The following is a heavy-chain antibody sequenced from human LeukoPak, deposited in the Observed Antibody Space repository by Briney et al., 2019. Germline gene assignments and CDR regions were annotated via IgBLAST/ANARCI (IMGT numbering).Heavy chain of an antibody. D-gene: IGHD4-17*01. Sequence: SETLSLTCTVSGGSVSGYHWSWIRQPPGKGLEWIGYIYYSGNTNYNPSLKSRLIMSLDTSKNHFSLKLSSVTAADTAVYYCARHKDSGDYPLDYWGQGILVSVSS. CDR1: GGSVSGYH. CDR2: IYYSGNT. J-gene: IGHJ4*02. CDR3: ARHKDSGDYPLDY. V-gene: IGHV4-59*02.